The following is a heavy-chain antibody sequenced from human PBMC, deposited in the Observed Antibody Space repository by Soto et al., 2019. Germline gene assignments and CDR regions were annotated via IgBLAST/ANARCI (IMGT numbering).Heavy chain of an antibody. CDR2: ISSDSIYT. CDR1: GFTFNDHY. V-gene: IGHV3-11*06. CDR3: ARDSTGSGLDYGMDV. D-gene: IGHD3-10*01. J-gene: IGHJ6*01. Sequence: QVQLVESGGGLVKPGGSLRLSCAASGFTFNDHYMTWIRQAPGKGLEWVSFISSDSIYTNSADSVKGRFTIPRDNAKNLLYLQMSSLRVEDTAVYYCARDSTGSGLDYGMDVW.